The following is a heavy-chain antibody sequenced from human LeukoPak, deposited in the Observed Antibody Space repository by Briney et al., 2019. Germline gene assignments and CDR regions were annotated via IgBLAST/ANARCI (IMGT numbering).Heavy chain of an antibody. CDR2: INPNSGNT. CDR1: GYTFTGYY. CDR3: ASCSGGSCYPPYYYYGMDV. Sequence: ASVKVSCKASGYTFTGYYMHWVRQAPGQGLEWMGWINPNSGNTGYAQKFQGRVTMTRNTSISTAYMELSSLRSEDTAVYYCASCSGGSCYPPYYYYGMDVWGQGTTVTVSS. V-gene: IGHV1-8*02. D-gene: IGHD2-15*01. J-gene: IGHJ6*02.